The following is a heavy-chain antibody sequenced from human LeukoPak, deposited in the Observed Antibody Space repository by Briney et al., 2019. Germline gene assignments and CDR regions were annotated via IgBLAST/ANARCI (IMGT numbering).Heavy chain of an antibody. J-gene: IGHJ4*02. CDR1: GFPFHNYW. D-gene: IGHD5-12*01. CDR2: VNQDGSEA. Sequence: GGSLRLSCAASGFPFHNYWMTWVRQAPGKGLEWVAQVNQDGSEAHYAASVTAPSTTSRDNAKSSVSLQMNSLRAEDTAVSYCVRDGGVSGYDLLDYWGQGTLVTVSS. V-gene: IGHV3-7*01. CDR3: VRDGGVSGYDLLDY.